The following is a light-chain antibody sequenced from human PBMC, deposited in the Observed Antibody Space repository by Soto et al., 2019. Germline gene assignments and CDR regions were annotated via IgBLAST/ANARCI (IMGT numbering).Light chain of an antibody. CDR3: SSYTSSRV. V-gene: IGLV2-14*01. J-gene: IGLJ3*02. Sequence: QSALTQPASVSGSPGQSITISCTGTSSDVGGYNYVSWYQQHPGKAPKLMIYEVSNRPSGVSNRFSGSKSGNTASLTISGLQAEDEADYYCSSYTSSRVFGGGTQLPVL. CDR2: EVS. CDR1: SSDVGGYNY.